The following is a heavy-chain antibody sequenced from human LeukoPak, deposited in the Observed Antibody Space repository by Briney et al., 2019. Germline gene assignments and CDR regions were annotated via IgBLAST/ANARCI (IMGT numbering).Heavy chain of an antibody. D-gene: IGHD3-10*01. V-gene: IGHV4-34*01. CDR1: GGPFSGYY. CDR2: INHSGST. J-gene: IGHJ4*02. Sequence: SETLSLTCAVYGGPFSGYYWSWIRQPPGKGLEWIGEINHSGSTNYNPSLKSRVTISVDTSKNQFSLKLSSVTAADTAVYYCARVGNYYGSGSYYTTRYYFDYWGQGTLVTVSS. CDR3: ARVGNYYGSGSYYTTRYYFDY.